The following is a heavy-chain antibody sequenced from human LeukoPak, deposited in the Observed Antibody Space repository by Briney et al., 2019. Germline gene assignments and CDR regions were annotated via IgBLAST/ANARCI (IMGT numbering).Heavy chain of an antibody. V-gene: IGHV1-2*02. CDR3: AGDSGSYGYYYMDV. J-gene: IGHJ6*03. D-gene: IGHD1-26*01. CDR1: GYTFTSYA. Sequence: ASVKVSCKASGYTFTSYAMNWVRQAPGQGLEWMGWINPNSGGTSYAQKFQGRVTMTRDTSISTAYMELRSLRSDDTAVYYCAGDSGSYGYYYMDVWGKGTTVTVSS. CDR2: INPNSGGT.